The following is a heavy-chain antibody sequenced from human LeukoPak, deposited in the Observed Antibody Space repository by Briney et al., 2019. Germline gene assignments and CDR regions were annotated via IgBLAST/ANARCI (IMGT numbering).Heavy chain of an antibody. Sequence: SETLSLXCTVPGGSISSSSYYWGWIRQPPGKGLEWIGSIYYSGSTYYNPSLKSRVTISVDTSKNQFSLKLSSVTAADTAVYYCASERSRSSRLDYWGQGTLVTVSS. V-gene: IGHV4-39*01. CDR3: ASERSRSSRLDY. J-gene: IGHJ4*02. CDR2: IYYSGST. D-gene: IGHD6-13*01. CDR1: GGSISSSSYY.